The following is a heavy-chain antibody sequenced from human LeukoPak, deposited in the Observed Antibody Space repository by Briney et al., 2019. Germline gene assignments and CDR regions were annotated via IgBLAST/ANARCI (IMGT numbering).Heavy chain of an antibody. J-gene: IGHJ4*02. Sequence: ASVKVSCKVSGYTLTELSMHWVRQAPGKGLEWMGGFDPEDGETIYAQKFQGRVTMTEDTSTDAAYMELSSLRSEDTAVYYCATPNDYGDQAPFDYWGQGTLVTVSS. V-gene: IGHV1-24*01. CDR1: GYTLTELS. CDR3: ATPNDYGDQAPFDY. D-gene: IGHD4-17*01. CDR2: FDPEDGET.